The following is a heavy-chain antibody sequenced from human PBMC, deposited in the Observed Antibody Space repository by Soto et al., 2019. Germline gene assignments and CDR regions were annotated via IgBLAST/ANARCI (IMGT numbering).Heavy chain of an antibody. CDR2: ISGSGGST. CDR3: AKYATYYDILTGSIDY. CDR1: GFTFSSYA. D-gene: IGHD3-9*01. Sequence: GGSLRLSCAASGFTFSSYAMSWVRQAPGKGLEWVSAISGSGGSTYYAYSGKGRFTISRDNSKNTMCLQINSLRAEDTVVYYCAKYATYYDILTGSIDYWGQGTLVTVSS. V-gene: IGHV3-23*01. J-gene: IGHJ4*02.